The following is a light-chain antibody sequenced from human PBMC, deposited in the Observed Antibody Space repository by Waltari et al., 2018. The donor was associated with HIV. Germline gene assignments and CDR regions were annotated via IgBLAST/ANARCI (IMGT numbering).Light chain of an antibody. CDR3: SSHAGSKVV. CDR2: AVI. V-gene: IGLV2-8*01. J-gene: IGLJ2*01. Sequence: QSALTQPPSASGSPGQSVTLSCTGTSSDVGGYNYVSWHQQHPGKAPKLMIYAVIKRPSGVPDRFSGSKSGNTASLTVSGLQLEDEADYYCSSHAGSKVVFGGGTRLTVL. CDR1: SSDVGGYNY.